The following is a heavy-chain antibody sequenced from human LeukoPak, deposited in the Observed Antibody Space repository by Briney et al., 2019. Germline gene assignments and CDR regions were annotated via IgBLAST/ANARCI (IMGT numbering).Heavy chain of an antibody. V-gene: IGHV3-64*01. CDR2: ISSNGGRT. Sequence: GGTLRLSCAASGFTLSSYSMHWVRQAPGKGLEFVSAISSNGGRTYYGNSVKGRFTISRDISKNTLYLRMGSLRPEDMAVYYCARVDYGSGCDSWGQGTLVTVSS. CDR1: GFTLSSYS. CDR3: ARVDYGSGCDS. J-gene: IGHJ4*02. D-gene: IGHD6-19*01.